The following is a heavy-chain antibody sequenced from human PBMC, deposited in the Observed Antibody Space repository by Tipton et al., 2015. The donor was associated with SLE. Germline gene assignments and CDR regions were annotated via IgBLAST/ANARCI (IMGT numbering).Heavy chain of an antibody. V-gene: IGHV4-4*07. D-gene: IGHD3-3*01. CDR2: ILTSGNT. CDR1: GVSISTYY. J-gene: IGHJ4*02. CDR3: ARLGWSDFD. Sequence: TLSLTCSVSGVSISTYYWSWIRQPAREGLEWIGRILTSGNTNYNPSLKSRVTISLDRSKNHFSLTLNSVTAADTAVYYCARLGWSDFDWGRGTLVTVSS.